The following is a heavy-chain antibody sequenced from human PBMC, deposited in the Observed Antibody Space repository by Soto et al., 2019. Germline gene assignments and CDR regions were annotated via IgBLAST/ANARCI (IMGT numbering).Heavy chain of an antibody. J-gene: IGHJ3*02. Sequence: QVQLVESGGGVVQPGRSLRLSCAASGFTFSSYGMHWVRQAPGKGLEWVAVICYDGSNKYYAHSVKGRFTISRDNSKNTLYLQMNSLRAEDTAAYYCAKDRALLRFLEWLLDDAFDIWGQGTMVTVSS. CDR2: ICYDGSNK. CDR3: AKDRALLRFLEWLLDDAFDI. CDR1: GFTFSSYG. V-gene: IGHV3-30*18. D-gene: IGHD3-3*01.